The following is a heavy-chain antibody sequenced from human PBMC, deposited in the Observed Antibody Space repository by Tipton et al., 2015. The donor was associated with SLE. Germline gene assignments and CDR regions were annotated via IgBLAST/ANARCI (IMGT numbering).Heavy chain of an antibody. CDR3: ARVDTIYSFDY. Sequence: TLSLTCTVFGGSISSYYWSWIRQPAGKGLEWIGQIHSSGSTSYNPSLKSRVSISVDMSKNQVSLKLSSVTAADTAIYYCARVDTIYSFDYWGQGALVTVSS. J-gene: IGHJ4*02. D-gene: IGHD3/OR15-3a*01. CDR1: GGSISSYY. CDR2: IHSSGST. V-gene: IGHV4-4*07.